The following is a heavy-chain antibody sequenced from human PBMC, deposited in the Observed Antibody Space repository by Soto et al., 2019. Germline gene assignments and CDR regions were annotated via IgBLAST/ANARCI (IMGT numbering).Heavy chain of an antibody. Sequence: QVQLQESGPGLVKPSETLSRTCTVSGGSISSYYWSWIRQPPGKGLEWIGYIYYSGSTNYNPSLKSRVTISVDTSKNQFSLKLSSVTAADTAVYYCARHHDSWGQGTLVTVSS. V-gene: IGHV4-59*08. CDR3: ARHHDS. CDR2: IYYSGST. J-gene: IGHJ4*02. CDR1: GGSISSYY.